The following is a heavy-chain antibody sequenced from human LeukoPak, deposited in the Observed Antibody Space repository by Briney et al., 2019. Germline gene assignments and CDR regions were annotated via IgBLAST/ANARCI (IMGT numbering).Heavy chain of an antibody. CDR1: GFTFSSYA. Sequence: GGSLRLSCAASGFTFSSYAMSWVRQAPGKGLEWVSAISGSGGSTYYADSVKGRFTISRDNSKNTLYLQMNSLRAEDTAVYYCAGIPCSGTTCSQIDYWGQGTLVTVSS. D-gene: IGHD2-2*01. J-gene: IGHJ4*02. CDR3: AGIPCSGTTCSQIDY. CDR2: ISGSGGST. V-gene: IGHV3-23*01.